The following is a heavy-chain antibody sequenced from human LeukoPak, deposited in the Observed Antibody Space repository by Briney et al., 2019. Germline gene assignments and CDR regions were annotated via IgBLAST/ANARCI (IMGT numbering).Heavy chain of an antibody. CDR3: ARGGIERPYYDILLGDEYYFDY. V-gene: IGHV5-51*01. J-gene: IGHJ4*02. CDR1: GYSFTSYW. Sequence: GESLKISCKGSGYSFTSYWIGWVRQMPGKGLEWMGIIYPGDSDTRYSPSFQGQVTISADKSTSTAYLQWSSLKASDTAMYYCARGGIERPYYDILLGDEYYFDYWGQGTLVTVSS. D-gene: IGHD3-9*01. CDR2: IYPGDSDT.